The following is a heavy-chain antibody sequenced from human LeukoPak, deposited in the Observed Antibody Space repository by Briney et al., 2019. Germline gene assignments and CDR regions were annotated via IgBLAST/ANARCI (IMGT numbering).Heavy chain of an antibody. CDR3: ARDGSFATWDY. V-gene: IGHV4-4*07. Sequence: SETLSLTCTVSGGFISSYYWSWIRQPAGKGLEWIGRIYTSGSTNYNPSLKSRVTISVDKSKNQFSLKLSSVTAAGTAVYYCARDGSFATWDYWGQGTLVTVSS. CDR2: IYTSGST. D-gene: IGHD2-2*03. J-gene: IGHJ4*02. CDR1: GGFISSYY.